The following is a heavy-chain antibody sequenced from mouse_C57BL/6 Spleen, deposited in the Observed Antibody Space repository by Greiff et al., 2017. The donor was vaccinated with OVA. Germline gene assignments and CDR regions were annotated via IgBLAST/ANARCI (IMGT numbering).Heavy chain of an antibody. D-gene: IGHD2-4*01. Sequence: VQLQQPGAELVKPGASVKLSCKASGYTFTSYWMQWVKQRPGQGLEWIGEIDPSDSYTNYNQKFKGKATLTVDTSSSTAYMQLSSLTSEDSAVYYCARWGDYDGRANAMDYWGQGTSVTVSS. J-gene: IGHJ4*01. CDR1: GYTFTSYW. CDR3: ARWGDYDGRANAMDY. CDR2: IDPSDSYT. V-gene: IGHV1-50*01.